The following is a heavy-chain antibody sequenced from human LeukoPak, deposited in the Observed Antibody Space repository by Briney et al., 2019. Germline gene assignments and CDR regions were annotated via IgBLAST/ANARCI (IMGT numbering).Heavy chain of an antibody. D-gene: IGHD3-16*02. V-gene: IGHV4-38-2*02. CDR2: IYYSGST. Sequence: SETLSLTCTVSGYSISSGYYWGWIRQPPGKGLEWIGSIYYSGSTYYNPSLKSRVTISIDTSKNQFSLKLSSVTAADTAVYYCARDSVYDYVWGSSRFLDYWGQGTLVTVSS. J-gene: IGHJ4*02. CDR3: ARDSVYDYVWGSSRFLDY. CDR1: GYSISSGYY.